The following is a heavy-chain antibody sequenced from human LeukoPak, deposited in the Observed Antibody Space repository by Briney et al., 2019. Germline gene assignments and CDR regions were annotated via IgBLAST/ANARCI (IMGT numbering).Heavy chain of an antibody. CDR2: INPNSGGT. V-gene: IGHV1-2*02. CDR1: GYTFTGYY. D-gene: IGHD3-3*01. Sequence: ASVKVSCKASGYTFTGYYMHWVRQAPGQGLEWMGWINPNSGGTSYAQKFQGRVTMTRDTSISTAYMELSRLRSDDTAVYYCARDFSDYDFWSGYPTEDDAFDIWGQGTMVTVSS. CDR3: ARDFSDYDFWSGYPTEDDAFDI. J-gene: IGHJ3*02.